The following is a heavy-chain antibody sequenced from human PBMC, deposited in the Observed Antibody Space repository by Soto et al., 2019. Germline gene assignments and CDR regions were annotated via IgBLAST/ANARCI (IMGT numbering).Heavy chain of an antibody. CDR2: ISSSGSTI. CDR3: AKDTGYCSSTSCPGDAFDI. Sequence: SLRLSCAASGFTFSDYYMSWIRQAPGKGLEWVSYISSSGSTIYYADSVKGRFTISRDNAKNSLYLQMNSLRAEDTAVYYCAKDTGYCSSTSCPGDAFDIWGQGTMVTVSS. J-gene: IGHJ3*02. CDR1: GFTFSDYY. V-gene: IGHV3-11*04. D-gene: IGHD2-2*01.